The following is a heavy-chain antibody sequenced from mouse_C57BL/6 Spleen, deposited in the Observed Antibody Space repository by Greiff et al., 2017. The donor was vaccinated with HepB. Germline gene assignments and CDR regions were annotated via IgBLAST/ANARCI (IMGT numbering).Heavy chain of an antibody. Sequence: EVKLLESGPGLVKPSQSLSLTCSVTGYSITSGYYWNWIRQFPGNKLEWMGYISYDGSNNYNPSLKNRISITRDTSKNQFFLKLNSVTTEDTATYYCARAGDYPHYFDYWGQGTTLTVSS. CDR3: ARAGDYPHYFDY. V-gene: IGHV3-6*01. CDR2: ISYDGSN. CDR1: GYSITSGYY. J-gene: IGHJ2*01. D-gene: IGHD2-4*01.